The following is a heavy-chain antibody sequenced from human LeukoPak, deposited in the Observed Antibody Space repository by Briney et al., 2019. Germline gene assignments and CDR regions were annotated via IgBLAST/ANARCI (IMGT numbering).Heavy chain of an antibody. D-gene: IGHD3-22*01. CDR2: IYFSGST. V-gene: IGHV4-59*01. CDR3: ARDGGKGWLWFDC. J-gene: IGHJ4*02. Sequence: KPSQTLSLTCTVAGPSISSYYWSSIRQPPRKGMEFIGYIYFSGSTNYNPSLKSRVTISVDTSKNQFSLKLSSVPAADTGVYYCARDGGKGWLWFDCWGQGTLVTVSS. CDR1: GPSISSYY.